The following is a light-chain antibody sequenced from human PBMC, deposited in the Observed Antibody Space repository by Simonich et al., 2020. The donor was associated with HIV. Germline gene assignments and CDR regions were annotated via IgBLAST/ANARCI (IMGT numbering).Light chain of an antibody. CDR2: DAS. Sequence: IVITQSPATLSVSPGERPTLSCRASQRVSSYLAWYQQKPGQAHRLLIYDASNRATGIPARFSGSGSGTDFTLTISSLEPEDFAVYYCQQRSNWLTFGGGTKVEIK. CDR1: QRVSSY. CDR3: QQRSNWLT. J-gene: IGKJ4*01. V-gene: IGKV3-11*01.